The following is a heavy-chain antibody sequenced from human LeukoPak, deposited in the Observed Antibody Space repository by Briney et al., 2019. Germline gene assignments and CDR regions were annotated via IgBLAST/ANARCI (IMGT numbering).Heavy chain of an antibody. Sequence: MASETLSLTCTVFGDSISSYYWSWIRQPAGKGLEWIGRMYNNGRGSYDPSLKSRVTMSSDTSKNHFSLNLSSVTAADTAVYYCARGQGTVTTHWGQGTLVTVSS. D-gene: IGHD4-11*01. CDR2: MYNNGRG. V-gene: IGHV4-4*07. CDR3: ARGQGTVTTH. J-gene: IGHJ4*02. CDR1: GDSISSYY.